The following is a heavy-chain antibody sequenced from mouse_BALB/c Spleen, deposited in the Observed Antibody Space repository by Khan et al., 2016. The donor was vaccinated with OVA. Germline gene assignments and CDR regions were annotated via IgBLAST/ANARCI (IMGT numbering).Heavy chain of an antibody. Sequence: HVQLQQSGAELMKPGASVKISCKATGYTFSSYWIEWVKQRPGHGLEWIGEILPGSGRNNYNEKFKGKATFTADTSSNTAYMQLSNLTSDDSAVYYCARGNYYGSSSWFGYWGQGTLVTVSA. V-gene: IGHV1-9*01. D-gene: IGHD1-1*01. CDR1: GYTFSSYW. CDR2: ILPGSGRN. J-gene: IGHJ3*01. CDR3: ARGNYYGSSSWFGY.